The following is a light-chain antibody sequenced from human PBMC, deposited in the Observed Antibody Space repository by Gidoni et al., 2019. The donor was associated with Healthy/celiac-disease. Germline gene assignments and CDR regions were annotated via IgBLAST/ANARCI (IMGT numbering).Light chain of an antibody. V-gene: IGKV1-33*01. CDR3: QQYGNHPPLT. CDR1: QDISNY. CDR2: DAS. J-gene: IGKJ4*01. Sequence: DIPLTQSPSSLSASVADRVTITCPASQDISNYLNWYQQKPGKDPKLLIYDASNLEAGGTSRFSGSGSGTDFTFTISSLQPEDIATYYCQQYGNHPPLTFGGGTKVEIK.